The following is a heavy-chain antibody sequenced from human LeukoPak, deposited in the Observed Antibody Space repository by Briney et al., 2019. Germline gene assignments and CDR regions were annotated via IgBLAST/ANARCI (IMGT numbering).Heavy chain of an antibody. V-gene: IGHV1-69*06. CDR2: IIPIFGTA. CDR3: ARDCSSGCYPDY. CDR1: GGTFSSYA. D-gene: IGHD6-19*01. J-gene: IGHJ4*02. Sequence: SVKVSCKASGGTFSSYAISWVRQAPGQGLERMGRIIPIFGTANYAQKFQGRVTITADKSTSTAYMELSSLRSEDTAVYYCARDCSSGCYPDYWGQGTLVTVSS.